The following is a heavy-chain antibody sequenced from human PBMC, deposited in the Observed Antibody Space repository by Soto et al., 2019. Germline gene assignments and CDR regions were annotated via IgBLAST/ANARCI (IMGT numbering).Heavy chain of an antibody. J-gene: IGHJ6*03. Sequence: SETLSLTCAVYGGSFSGYYWSWIRQPPGKGLEWIGEINHSGSTNYNPSLKSRVTISVDTSKNQFSLKLSSVTAADTAVYYCAGGHSNYDYYYYMDVWGKGTTVTVSS. CDR1: GGSFSGYY. D-gene: IGHD4-4*01. V-gene: IGHV4-34*01. CDR2: INHSGST. CDR3: AGGHSNYDYYYYMDV.